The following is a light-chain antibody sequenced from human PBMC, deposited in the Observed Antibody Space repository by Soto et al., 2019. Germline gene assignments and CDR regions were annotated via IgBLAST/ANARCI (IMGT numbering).Light chain of an antibody. CDR2: GAS. CDR1: QSVSNNY. V-gene: IGKV3-20*01. Sequence: EIVLTQSPGTLSLSPGERATLSSRASQSVSNNYLAWYQQKPGQAPRRLIYGASSRATGIPDRFSGSGSGTDFTLTISRLEPEDFAVYYCQQYGSSPTFGEGTRREIK. CDR3: QQYGSSPT. J-gene: IGKJ5*01.